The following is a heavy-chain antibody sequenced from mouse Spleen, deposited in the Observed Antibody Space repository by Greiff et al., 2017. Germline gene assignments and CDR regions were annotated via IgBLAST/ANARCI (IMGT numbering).Heavy chain of an antibody. D-gene: IGHD2-3*01. CDR3: ADGYYPDY. Sequence: QVHVKQSGPELVKPGASVKISCKASGYSFTSYYIHWVKQRPGQGLEWIGWIYPGSGNTKYNEKFKGKATLTADTSSSTAYMQLSSLTSEDSAVYYCADGYYPDYWGQGTTLTVSS. V-gene: IGHV1-66*01. CDR2: IYPGSGNT. J-gene: IGHJ2*01. CDR1: GYSFTSYY.